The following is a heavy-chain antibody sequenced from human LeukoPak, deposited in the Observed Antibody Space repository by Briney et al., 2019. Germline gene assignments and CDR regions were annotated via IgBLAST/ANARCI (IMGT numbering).Heavy chain of an antibody. CDR3: ARAGITYYYGSGSYSHDAFDI. V-gene: IGHV4-39*07. D-gene: IGHD3-10*01. CDR1: GGSISSSSYY. Sequence: SETLSLTCTVSGGSISSSSYYWGWIRQPPGKGLEWIGSIYYSGSTYYNPSPKSRVTISVDRSKNQFSLKLSSVTAADTAVYYCARAGITYYYGSGSYSHDAFDIWGQGTMVTVSS. J-gene: IGHJ3*02. CDR2: IYYSGST.